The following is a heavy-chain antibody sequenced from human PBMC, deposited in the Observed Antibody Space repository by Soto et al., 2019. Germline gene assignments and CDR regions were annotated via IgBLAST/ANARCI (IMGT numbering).Heavy chain of an antibody. J-gene: IGHJ4*02. V-gene: IGHV3-15*01. CDR1: GFTFNSAW. Sequence: EGSLILSCAASGFTFNSAWMGWVRQTPGKGLEWVGLIRSKDSGGTTDYAAPVKGRFSISRDDSTNTLYVQMNSLKTEDTAVYYCFADPPYGSAGVYFWGQGTLVTGSS. CDR2: IRSKDSGGTT. CDR3: FADPPYGSAGVYF. D-gene: IGHD3-10*01.